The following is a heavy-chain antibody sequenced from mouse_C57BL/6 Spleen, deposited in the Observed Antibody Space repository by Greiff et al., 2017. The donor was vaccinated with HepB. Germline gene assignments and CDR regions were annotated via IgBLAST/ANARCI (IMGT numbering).Heavy chain of an antibody. CDR3: ARHRDYDDGFDY. CDR1: GFTFSSYG. V-gene: IGHV5-6*01. J-gene: IGHJ2*01. D-gene: IGHD2-4*01. Sequence: EVKLQESGGDLVKPGGSLKLSCAASGFTFSSYGMSWVRQTPDKRLEWVATISSGGSYTYYPDSVKGRFTIARDNAKNTLYLQMSSLKSEDTAMYYCARHRDYDDGFDYWGQGTTLTVSS. CDR2: ISSGGSYT.